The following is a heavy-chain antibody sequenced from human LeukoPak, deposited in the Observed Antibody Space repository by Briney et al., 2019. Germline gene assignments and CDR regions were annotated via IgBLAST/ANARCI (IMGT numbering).Heavy chain of an antibody. D-gene: IGHD3-10*01. V-gene: IGHV3-30*18. J-gene: IGHJ4*02. CDR3: AKDRSYGSGSYWLDFDY. CDR1: GFTFSSYG. Sequence: GRSLRLSCAASGFTFSSYGMHWVRQAPGKGLEWVAVISYDGSNKYYADSVKGRFTISRDNSKNTLYLQMNSLRAEDTAFYYCAKDRSYGSGSYWLDFDYWGQGTLVTVSS. CDR2: ISYDGSNK.